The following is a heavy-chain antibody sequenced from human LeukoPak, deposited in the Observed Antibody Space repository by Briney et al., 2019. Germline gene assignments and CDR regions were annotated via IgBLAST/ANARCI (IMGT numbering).Heavy chain of an antibody. D-gene: IGHD3-22*01. V-gene: IGHV3-23*01. CDR2: IGGSDGTT. J-gene: IGHJ4*02. CDR1: GFTFSRHS. CDR3: AKRDSSGSYPYYFDS. Sequence: PGGSLRLSCVTSGFTFSRHSMSWVRLAPGKGLGWVSAIGGSDGTTYYVDSVRGRFTISRDNSKDTLYLQMNSLRAEDTAVYYCAKRDSSGSYPYYFDSWGQGTLVTVSS.